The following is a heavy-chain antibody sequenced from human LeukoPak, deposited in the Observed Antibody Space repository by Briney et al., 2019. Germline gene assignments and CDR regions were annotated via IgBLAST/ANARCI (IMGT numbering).Heavy chain of an antibody. D-gene: IGHD5/OR15-5a*01. V-gene: IGHV4-61*02. CDR3: ARVVSYYFDY. CDR2: IYTSGST. Sequence: SETLSLTCTVSGGSISSGSYYWSWIRQPAGKGLEWIGRIYTSGSTNYNPSLKSRVTISVDTSKNQFSLKLSSVTAADTAVYYCARVVSYYFDYWGQGTLVTVSS. J-gene: IGHJ4*02. CDR1: GGSISSGSYY.